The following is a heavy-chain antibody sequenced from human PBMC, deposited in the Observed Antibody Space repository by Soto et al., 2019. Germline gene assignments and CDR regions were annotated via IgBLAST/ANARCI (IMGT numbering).Heavy chain of an antibody. CDR2: SYYNWST. CDR1: GGSISSYY. V-gene: IGHV4-39*01. CDR3: ARRWGYSFDY. D-gene: IGHD7-27*01. J-gene: IGHJ4*02. Sequence: QLQLQESGPGLVKPSETLSLTSTVSGGSISSYYWGWIRRPPGKGLEWIASSYYNWSTYYNPSFTSRVTISVDTSKNQFSLKLSSVTAADTAVYYCARRWGYSFDYWGQGTLVTVSS.